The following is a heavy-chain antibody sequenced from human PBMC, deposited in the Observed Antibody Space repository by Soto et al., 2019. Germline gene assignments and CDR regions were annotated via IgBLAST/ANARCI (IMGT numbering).Heavy chain of an antibody. CDR3: ARDVGYCRSGTCYREWFDP. J-gene: IGHJ5*02. CDR2: VRGDNGHT. Sequence: ASVKVSCKASGYTFTTHGISWVRQVPGQGLEWMGWVRGDNGHTNYAQSLQGRVTMTTDTSTNTAYMKLRSLRSDDTAVYYCARDVGYCRSGTCYREWFDPWGQGTLVTVSS. D-gene: IGHD2-15*01. CDR1: GYTFTTHG. V-gene: IGHV1-18*01.